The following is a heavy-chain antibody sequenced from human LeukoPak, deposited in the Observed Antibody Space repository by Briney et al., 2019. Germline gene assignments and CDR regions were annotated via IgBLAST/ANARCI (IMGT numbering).Heavy chain of an antibody. D-gene: IGHD2-2*01. CDR3: ARDAYCSSTSCSSAY. Sequence: GGSLRLSCAASGFTFSSHSMNWVRQAPGKGLEWVSSISSSSSYIYYADSVKGRFTISRDNAKNSLYLQMDSLRAEDTAVHYCARDAYCSSTSCSSAYWGQGTLVTVSS. CDR2: ISSSSSYI. V-gene: IGHV3-21*01. J-gene: IGHJ4*02. CDR1: GFTFSSHS.